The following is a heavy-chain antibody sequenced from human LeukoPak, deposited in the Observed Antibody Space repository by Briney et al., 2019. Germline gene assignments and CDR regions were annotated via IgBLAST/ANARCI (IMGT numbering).Heavy chain of an antibody. D-gene: IGHD2-21*01. CDR2: IKQDGSEK. V-gene: IGHV3-7*01. CDR3: ASPGEGGRLWDFDY. Sequence: GRTLRLLCAASGFTFSRYWMSWARQARGKGLEGVANIKQDGSEKYYMDSVKGRFTISRDNAENSRYLQMNRLRAEGTAVYYGASPGEGGRLWDFDYWGQGTLVTVSS. CDR1: GFTFSRYW. J-gene: IGHJ4*02.